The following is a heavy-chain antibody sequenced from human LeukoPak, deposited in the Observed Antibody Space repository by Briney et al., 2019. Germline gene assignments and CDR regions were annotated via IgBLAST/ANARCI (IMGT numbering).Heavy chain of an antibody. CDR2: INANSGDT. Sequence: ASVKVSCKASGYTFTGYYMHWVQQAPGQGLEWMGWINANSGDTGYAQKFQGRVTMTRDTSVSTAYMELSRLRSDDTAVYFCARADASRWFDYWGQGALVTVSS. CDR3: ARADASRWFDY. CDR1: GYTFTGYY. V-gene: IGHV1-2*02. D-gene: IGHD2-2*01. J-gene: IGHJ5*01.